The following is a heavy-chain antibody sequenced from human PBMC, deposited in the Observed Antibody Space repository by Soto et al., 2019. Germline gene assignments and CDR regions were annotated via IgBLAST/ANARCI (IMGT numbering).Heavy chain of an antibody. D-gene: IGHD4-17*01. V-gene: IGHV1-69*02. CDR1: GGTFSSYT. CDR2: IIPILGIA. CDR3: ARSTSTYGDYYFDY. Sequence: QVQLVQSGAEVKKPGSSVKVSCKASGGTFSSYTISWVRQAPGQGLEWMGRIIPILGIANYAQKFQGRVTITADKSTSTAYMELSSLRPEDTAVYYCARSTSTYGDYYFDYWGQGTLVTVFS. J-gene: IGHJ4*02.